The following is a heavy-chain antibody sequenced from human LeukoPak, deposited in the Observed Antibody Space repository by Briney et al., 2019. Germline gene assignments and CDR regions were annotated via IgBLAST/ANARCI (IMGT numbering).Heavy chain of an antibody. J-gene: IGHJ4*02. CDR3: AREEGFDY. CDR2: ISSTSNTI. Sequence: PGGSLRLSCAASGFTFSSYYMNWVRQAPGKGLEWVSFISSTSNTIYYADSVKGRFTISRDNAKNSLYLQMNSLRAEDTAAYYCAREEGFDYWGQGTLVTVSS. V-gene: IGHV3-48*01. CDR1: GFTFSSYY.